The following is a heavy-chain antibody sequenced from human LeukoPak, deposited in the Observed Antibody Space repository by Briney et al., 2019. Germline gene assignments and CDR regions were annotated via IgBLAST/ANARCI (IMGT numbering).Heavy chain of an antibody. J-gene: IGHJ5*02. V-gene: IGHV4-59*01. CDR1: GCSISSYY. D-gene: IGHD3-22*01. CDR2: IYYSGST. Sequence: SETLSLTCTVSGCSISSYYWSWIRQPPGKGLEWIGYIYYSGSTNYNPSLKSRVTISVDTSKNQFSLKLSSVTAADTAVDYCARASYYYDSSGYYLNWFDPWGQGTLVTVSS. CDR3: ARASYYYDSSGYYLNWFDP.